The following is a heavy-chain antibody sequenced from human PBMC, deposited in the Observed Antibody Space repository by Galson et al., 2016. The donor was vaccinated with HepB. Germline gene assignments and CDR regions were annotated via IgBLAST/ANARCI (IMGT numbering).Heavy chain of an antibody. CDR1: GGTFSSYA. J-gene: IGHJ6*02. Sequence: SVKVSCKASGGTFSSYAISWVRQAPGQGLEWMGGIIPIFGTANYAQKFQGRVTITADESTSTAYMELSSLRSEDTAVYYCARGGVTMDGMDVWGQGTTVTVSS. D-gene: IGHD3-10*01. CDR2: IIPIFGTA. CDR3: ARGGVTMDGMDV. V-gene: IGHV1-69*13.